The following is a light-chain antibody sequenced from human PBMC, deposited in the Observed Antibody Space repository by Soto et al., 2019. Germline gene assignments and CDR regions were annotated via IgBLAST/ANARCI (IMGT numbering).Light chain of an antibody. Sequence: QSALTQPASVSGSPGKSITISCTGSSSDVGGYNYVSWYQHHPGKAPKLMIYKVTDRPSGVSGRFSGSKSGNTASLTISGLQAEDEGHYYCGSYTITNTVVFGGGTKLTVL. CDR1: SSDVGGYNY. CDR3: GSYTITNTVV. CDR2: KVT. V-gene: IGLV2-14*01. J-gene: IGLJ2*01.